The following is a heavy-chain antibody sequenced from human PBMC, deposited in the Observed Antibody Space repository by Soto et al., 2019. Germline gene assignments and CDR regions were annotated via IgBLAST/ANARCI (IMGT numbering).Heavy chain of an antibody. CDR3: AASSSVAAAGYFKF. V-gene: IGHV1-69*13. CDR2: ISPLFSTT. CDR1: GDLFNNYA. Sequence: SVKVSCKATGDLFNNYAFNWVRQAPGQGLEWMGRISPLFSTTNYAQKFQGRVTIGADELTTIVYLEVSNLESEDTAMYYCAASSSVAAAGYFKFWRQGTLVTVSS. J-gene: IGHJ4*02. D-gene: IGHD6-13*01.